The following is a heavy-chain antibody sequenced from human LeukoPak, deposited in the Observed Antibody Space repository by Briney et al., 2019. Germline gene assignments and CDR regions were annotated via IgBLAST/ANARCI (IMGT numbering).Heavy chain of an antibody. D-gene: IGHD2-15*01. CDR1: GFTFSSYS. CDR3: ARDSATVGVGNWFDP. Sequence: KAGGSLRLSCAAPGFTFSSYSMNWVRQAPGKGLEWVSSISNSSTYIYYADSVKGRFTISRDNAKNSLYLHLNSLRAEDTAVYYCARDSATVGVGNWFDPWGQGTLVTVSS. J-gene: IGHJ5*02. V-gene: IGHV3-21*01. CDR2: ISNSSTYI.